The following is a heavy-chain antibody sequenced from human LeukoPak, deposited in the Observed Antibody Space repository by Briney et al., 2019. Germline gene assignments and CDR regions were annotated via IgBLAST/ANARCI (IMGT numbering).Heavy chain of an antibody. D-gene: IGHD4-17*01. CDR1: GFTFSDYY. J-gene: IGHJ4*02. Sequence: GGSLRLSCAASGFTFSDYYMSWIRQAPGKGLEWVSYISSSGSTIYYADSVKGRFTISRDNAKNSLYLQMNSLRAADTAVYYCARSPNTVTTYRFDYWGQGTLVTVSS. CDR2: ISSSGSTI. CDR3: ARSPNTVTTYRFDY. V-gene: IGHV3-11*04.